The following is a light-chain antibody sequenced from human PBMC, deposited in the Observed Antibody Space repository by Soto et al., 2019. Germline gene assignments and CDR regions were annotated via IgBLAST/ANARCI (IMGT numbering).Light chain of an antibody. Sequence: EIVLTQSPVTLSLSPEERATLSCRASQSVDTYLAWYQQKPGQAPRLLISDASNRATGIPARFSGSGSGTDFTLTISSLEPEDFAVYYCQQRYNWWTFGQGTKVEIK. CDR3: QQRYNWWT. J-gene: IGKJ1*01. CDR2: DAS. CDR1: QSVDTY. V-gene: IGKV3-11*01.